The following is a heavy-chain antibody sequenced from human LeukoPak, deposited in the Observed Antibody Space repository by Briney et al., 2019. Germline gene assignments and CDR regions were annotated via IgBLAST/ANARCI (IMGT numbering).Heavy chain of an antibody. CDR2: IYYSGST. D-gene: IGHD1-1*01. Sequence: SETLSLTCTVSGGSISSGSYYWTWIRQPPGKGLEWIGYIYYSGSTKYNPSLKSRVTISVDTSKNQFSLKLSSVTAADTAVYYCARDIPRTTWYLDLWGRGTLVTVSS. CDR3: ARDIPRTTWYLDL. CDR1: GGSISSGSYY. J-gene: IGHJ2*01. V-gene: IGHV4-61*01.